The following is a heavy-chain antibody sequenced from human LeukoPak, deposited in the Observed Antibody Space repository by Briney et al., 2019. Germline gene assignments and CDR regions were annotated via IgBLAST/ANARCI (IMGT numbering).Heavy chain of an antibody. CDR1: GYTFSRFG. V-gene: IGHV1-69*04. D-gene: IGHD3-9*01. Sequence: GASVKVSRKASGYTFSRFGISWVRQAPGQGLEWMGRIIPILGIANYAQKFQGRVTITADKSTSTAYMELSSLRSEDTAVYYCASAPRLRYFANGMDVWGQGTTVTVSS. J-gene: IGHJ6*02. CDR2: IIPILGIA. CDR3: ASAPRLRYFANGMDV.